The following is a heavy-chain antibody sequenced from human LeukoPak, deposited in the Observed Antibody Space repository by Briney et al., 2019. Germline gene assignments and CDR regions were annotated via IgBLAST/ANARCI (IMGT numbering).Heavy chain of an antibody. Sequence: PGGSLRLSCAASGFTFSSYSMNWVRQAPGKGLEWVSSISSSSSYIYYADSVKGRFTISRDNAKNSLFLQMDSLRDEDTAVYYCARARTTVANHFDFWGQGTLVTVSS. CDR3: ARARTTVANHFDF. CDR1: GFTFSSYS. D-gene: IGHD4-17*01. CDR2: ISSSSSYI. J-gene: IGHJ4*02. V-gene: IGHV3-21*01.